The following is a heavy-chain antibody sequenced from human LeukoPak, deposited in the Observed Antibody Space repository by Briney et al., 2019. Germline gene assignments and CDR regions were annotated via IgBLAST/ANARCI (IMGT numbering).Heavy chain of an antibody. Sequence: GGSLRLSCAASGFTFSRYGMHWVRQAPGRGLEWVSAISGTGGSTYYADSVKGRFTISRDNSKNTLYLQMNSLRAEDTAIYSCATRPTVGGTTPTFDYWGQGTLVTVSS. CDR2: ISGTGGST. D-gene: IGHD1-26*01. CDR1: GFTFSRYG. J-gene: IGHJ4*02. V-gene: IGHV3-23*01. CDR3: ATRPTVGGTTPTFDY.